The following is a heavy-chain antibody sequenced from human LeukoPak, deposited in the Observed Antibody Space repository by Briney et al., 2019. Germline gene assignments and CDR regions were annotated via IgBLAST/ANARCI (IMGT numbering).Heavy chain of an antibody. J-gene: IGHJ3*02. D-gene: IGHD6-13*01. V-gene: IGHV3-21*06. CDR1: GFIFSSNT. CDR3: ARDYYGSSRHAFDN. CDR2: ISSSSSYI. Sequence: GGSLRLSCAASGFIFSSNTMNWVRQAPGKGLEWVSSISSSSSYIYYADSVKGRFTISRDNAKNSLYLQLNSLRADDTAVYYCARDYYGSSRHAFDNWGQGTMVTVST.